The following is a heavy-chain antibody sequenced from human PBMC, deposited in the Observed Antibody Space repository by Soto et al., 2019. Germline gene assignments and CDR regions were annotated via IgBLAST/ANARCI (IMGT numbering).Heavy chain of an antibody. Sequence: QVQLVQSGPEVKKPGASVKVSCKASGYTFTTYGISWVRQAPGQGLEWMGWISPYNGDTHYAESFQGRLTMTTDTSATSAYMELRTLSSDDTAVYFCARALSMAQYYYYMDLWGKGTTVTVSS. J-gene: IGHJ6*03. CDR3: ARALSMAQYYYYMDL. CDR1: GYTFTTYG. CDR2: ISPYNGDT. V-gene: IGHV1-18*01.